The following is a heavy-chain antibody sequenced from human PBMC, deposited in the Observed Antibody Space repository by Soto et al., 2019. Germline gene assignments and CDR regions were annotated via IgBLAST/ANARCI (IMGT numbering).Heavy chain of an antibody. CDR1: GGTFSSYT. V-gene: IGHV1-69*02. J-gene: IGHJ6*03. CDR2: IIPMLGIA. Sequence: QVQLVQSGAEVKKPGSSVKVSCKASGGTFSSYTISWVRQAPGQGLEWMGRIIPMLGIANYAQNLQGRVTITADESTSTAYMELRSLRSEDTAVYYCARDSGYSLRYYMDVWGKGTTVTVSS. D-gene: IGHD2-15*01. CDR3: ARDSGYSLRYYMDV.